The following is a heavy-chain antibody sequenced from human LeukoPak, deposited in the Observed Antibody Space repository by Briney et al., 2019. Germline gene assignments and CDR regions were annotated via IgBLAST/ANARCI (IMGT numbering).Heavy chain of an antibody. Sequence: ASVKVSCKASGYTFTGYFMHWVRQAPGQGLEWMGWINPNSGATNYAQKFQGRVTMTRDTSISTAYMELSSLRSEDTAVYYCARGTDCSGGSCYGGDAFDIWGQGTMVTVSS. CDR2: INPNSGAT. D-gene: IGHD2-15*01. V-gene: IGHV1-2*02. CDR3: ARGTDCSGGSCYGGDAFDI. J-gene: IGHJ3*02. CDR1: GYTFTGYF.